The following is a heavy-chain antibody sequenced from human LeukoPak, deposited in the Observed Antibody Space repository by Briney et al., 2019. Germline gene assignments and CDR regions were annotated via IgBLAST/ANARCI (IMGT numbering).Heavy chain of an antibody. D-gene: IGHD6-19*01. J-gene: IGHJ6*03. V-gene: IGHV1-46*01. CDR3: ATEGRSSGWSDYYYMDV. CDR2: INPSRGST. Sequence: ASVKVSCKASGYTFTSYYIYWVRQAPGQGLEWMGIINPSRGSTNYAQRFQGRVTMTRDMSTSTVYMELSSLGSEDTAVYYCATEGRSSGWSDYYYMDVWGKGTTVTVSS. CDR1: GYTFTSYY.